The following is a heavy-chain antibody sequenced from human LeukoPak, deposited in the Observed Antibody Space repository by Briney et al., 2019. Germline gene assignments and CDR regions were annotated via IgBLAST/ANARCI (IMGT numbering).Heavy chain of an antibody. CDR3: AREITIFGVSYGMDV. CDR2: LSYGGTNK. Sequence: QPGRSLRLSCAASGFTFSDYAMHWVRQAPGKGLEWVAVLSYGGTNKYYADSVKGRFTISRDNAKNSLYLQMNSLRAEDTAVYYCAREITIFGVSYGMDVWGQGTSVTVSS. J-gene: IGHJ6*02. D-gene: IGHD3-3*01. V-gene: IGHV3-30*04. CDR1: GFTFSDYA.